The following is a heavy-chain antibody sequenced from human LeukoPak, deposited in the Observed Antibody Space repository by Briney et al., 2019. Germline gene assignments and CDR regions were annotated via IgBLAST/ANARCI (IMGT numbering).Heavy chain of an antibody. Sequence: EPSETLSLTCAVYGGSFSGYYWSWIRQPPGKGLEWIGEINHSGSTNYNPSLKSRVTISVDTSKNQFSLRLNSVTAADTAVYYCARGLWSVDLNYWGQGTLVTVSS. J-gene: IGHJ4*02. V-gene: IGHV4-34*01. CDR2: INHSGST. CDR1: GGSFSGYY. D-gene: IGHD3-3*01. CDR3: ARGLWSVDLNY.